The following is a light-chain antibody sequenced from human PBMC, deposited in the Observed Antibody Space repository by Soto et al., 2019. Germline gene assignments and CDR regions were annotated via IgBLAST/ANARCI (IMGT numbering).Light chain of an antibody. J-gene: IGKJ1*01. CDR3: QQYNTYWT. CDR2: KAS. V-gene: IGKV1-5*03. CDR1: QSISSW. Sequence: DIQMTQSPSTLSASVGDRVTITCRASQSISSWLAWFQQKPGKAPKLLIYKASSLESGVPSRFSGSGSGTEFTLTINSLQPDDFATYYCQQYNTYWTVGQGTEVDIK.